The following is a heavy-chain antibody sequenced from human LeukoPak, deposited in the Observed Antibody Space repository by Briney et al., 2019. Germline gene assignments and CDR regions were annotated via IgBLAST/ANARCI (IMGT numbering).Heavy chain of an antibody. J-gene: IGHJ6*02. CDR1: GGSISSSNW. CDR3: ARVVGAMAYYHYGMDV. D-gene: IGHD5-18*01. V-gene: IGHV4-4*02. CDR2: IYHSGST. Sequence: PSETLSLTCAVSGGSISSSNWWSWVRQPPGKGLAWIGEIYHSGSTNYNPSLKSRVTISVDKSKNQFSLKLSSVTAADTAVYYCARVVGAMAYYHYGMDVWGQGTTVTVSS.